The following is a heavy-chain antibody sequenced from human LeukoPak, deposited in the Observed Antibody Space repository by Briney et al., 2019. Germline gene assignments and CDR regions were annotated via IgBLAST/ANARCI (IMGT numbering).Heavy chain of an antibody. Sequence: GRSLRLSCAASGFAFSSYAVHWVRQAPGKGLEWVAVISYDGSNKYYADSVKGRFTISRDNSKNTLYLQMNSLRAEDTAVYYCAKDRGYCSGGSCYYFDYWGQGTLVTVSS. J-gene: IGHJ4*02. CDR1: GFAFSSYA. V-gene: IGHV3-30*04. D-gene: IGHD2-15*01. CDR2: ISYDGSNK. CDR3: AKDRGYCSGGSCYYFDY.